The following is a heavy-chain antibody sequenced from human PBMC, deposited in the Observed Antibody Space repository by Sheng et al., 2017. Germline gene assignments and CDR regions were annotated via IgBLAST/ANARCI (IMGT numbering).Heavy chain of an antibody. D-gene: IGHD3-3*01. CDR2: IYYSGST. CDR1: GGSISSSSYY. Sequence: QLQLQESGPGLVKPSETLSLTCTVSGGSISSSSYYWGWIRQPPGKGLEWIGSIYYSGSTYYNPSLKSRVTISVDTSKNQFSLKLSSVTAADTAVYYCARGSYDFWRRRVDWFDPWGQGTLVTVSS. V-gene: IGHV4-39*07. J-gene: IGHJ5*02. CDR3: ARGSYDFWRRRVDWFDP.